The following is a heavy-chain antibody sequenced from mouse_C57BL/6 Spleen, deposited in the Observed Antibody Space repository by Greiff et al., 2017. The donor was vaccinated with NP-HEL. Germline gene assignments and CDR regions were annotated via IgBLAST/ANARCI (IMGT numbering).Heavy chain of an antibody. V-gene: IGHV1-15*01. Sequence: VQLQQSGAELVRPGASVTLSCKASGYTFTDYEMHWVKQTPVHGLEWIGAIDPGTGGTAYNQKFKGKAILTADKSSSTAYMELRSLTSEDSAVYYCTRTGTTSSPFDYWGQGTTLTVSS. CDR2: IDPGTGGT. D-gene: IGHD1-1*01. J-gene: IGHJ2*01. CDR1: GYTFTDYE. CDR3: TRTGTTSSPFDY.